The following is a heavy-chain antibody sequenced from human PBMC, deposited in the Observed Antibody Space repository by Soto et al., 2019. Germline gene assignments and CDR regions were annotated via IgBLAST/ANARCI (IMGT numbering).Heavy chain of an antibody. J-gene: IGHJ4*02. Sequence: PSETLSLTCTVSGDSIIGFYWGWIRQPPGKGLEWIGYINHAESTYYSPSLQSRVTISLDSSKTQFSLILTSVTAADTAVYFCARFRRNYFDRWGQGTLVTVSS. CDR3: ARFRRNYFDR. CDR1: GDSIIGFY. V-gene: IGHV4-59*01. D-gene: IGHD3-10*01. CDR2: INHAEST.